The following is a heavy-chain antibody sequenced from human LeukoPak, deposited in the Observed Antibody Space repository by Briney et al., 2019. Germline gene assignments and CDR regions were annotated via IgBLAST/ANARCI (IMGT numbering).Heavy chain of an antibody. CDR3: ARETSSGWSFDY. J-gene: IGHJ4*02. CDR1: GFTFSSYG. V-gene: IGHV3-23*01. D-gene: IGHD6-19*01. CDR2: ISGSGGST. Sequence: PGGTLRLSCVASGFTFSSYGMSWVRQAPGKGLEWVSAISGSGGSTYYADSVKGRFTISRDNSKNTLYLQMNSLRAEDTAVYYCARETSSGWSFDYWGQGTLVTVSS.